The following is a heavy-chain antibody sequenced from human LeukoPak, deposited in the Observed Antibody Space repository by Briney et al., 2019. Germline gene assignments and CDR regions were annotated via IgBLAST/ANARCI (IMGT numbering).Heavy chain of an antibody. V-gene: IGHV1-46*01. Sequence: VASVKVSCKASGYTFTSYYMHWVRQAPGQGLEWMGIINPSGGSTSYAQKFQGRVTMTRDTSTSTVYMELSSLRSEDTAVYYCARDHRRSGTTDLNWFDPWGQGTLVTVSS. CDR3: ARDHRRSGTTDLNWFDP. D-gene: IGHD1-26*01. J-gene: IGHJ5*02. CDR2: INPSGGST. CDR1: GYTFTSYY.